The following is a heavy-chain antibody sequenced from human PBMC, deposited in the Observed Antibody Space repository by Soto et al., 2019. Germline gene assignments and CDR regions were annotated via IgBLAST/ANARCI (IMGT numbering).Heavy chain of an antibody. J-gene: IGHJ6*02. CDR2: ISHDGDNN. D-gene: IGHD4-17*01. Sequence: QVQLVESGGGVVQPGRSLRLSCAASGFTFSSYAMHCFRQAPGKGLEWVSGISHDGDNNYYADSVKGRFTISRDNSKNTLYLQMNSLRAEDTAVYYCARDLRRYYYGMDVWGQGTTVTVSS. V-gene: IGHV3-30-3*01. CDR1: GFTFSSYA. CDR3: ARDLRRYYYGMDV.